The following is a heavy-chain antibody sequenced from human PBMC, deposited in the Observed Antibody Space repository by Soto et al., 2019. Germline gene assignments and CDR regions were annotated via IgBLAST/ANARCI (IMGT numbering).Heavy chain of an antibody. D-gene: IGHD3-22*01. CDR3: ARVGDYYDRSGDLDV. CDR2: VKWNGGGT. CDR1: GFRFDGYG. J-gene: IGHJ6*02. V-gene: IGHV3-20*04. Sequence: GGSLRLSCAASGFRFDGYGMTWVRRAPGKGLEWVSGVKWNGGGTTYADSVKGRFTISRDNAKNSLYLQMNSLRVEDTALYYCARVGDYYDRSGDLDVWRLGTPVTVSS.